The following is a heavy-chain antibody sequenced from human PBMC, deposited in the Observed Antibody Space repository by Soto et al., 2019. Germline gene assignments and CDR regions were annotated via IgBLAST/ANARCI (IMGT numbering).Heavy chain of an antibody. D-gene: IGHD6-25*01. CDR3: ATRGAARTFYFVC. Sequence: LCLTCTVSCHSISSSGYSWVRIRQPPGKGLEWIGSIYYSGSTYYNPSLKCRVTISVDTSKNQFSLKLSSVTAADTAVYYCATRGAARTFYFVCLGQGTLVPV. V-gene: IGHV4-39*01. CDR1: CHSISSSGYS. CDR2: IYYSGST. J-gene: IGHJ4*02.